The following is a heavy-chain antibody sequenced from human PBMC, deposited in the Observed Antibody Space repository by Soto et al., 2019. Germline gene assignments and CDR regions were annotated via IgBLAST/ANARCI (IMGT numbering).Heavy chain of an antibody. CDR1: GGSISSYY. CDR2: IYCSGST. D-gene: IGHD1-26*01. V-gene: IGHV4-59*01. J-gene: IGHJ3*02. Sequence: QVQLQESGPGLVKPSETLSLTCTVSGGSISSYYWSWIRQPPGKGLEWMGYIYCSGSTNYNPSLKSRVTISVETAKNQFSLKPSSVTAADTGVYYCARVWGAAFDIWGQGRMVTVSS. CDR3: ARVWGAAFDI.